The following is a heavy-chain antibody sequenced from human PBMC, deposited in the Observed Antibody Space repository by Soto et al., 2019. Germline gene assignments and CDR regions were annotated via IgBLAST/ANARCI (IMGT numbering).Heavy chain of an antibody. D-gene: IGHD2-2*01. V-gene: IGHV1-18*01. CDR2: ISAYNGNT. CDR3: ATTRYCSSTSCQEANYYYYYMDV. J-gene: IGHJ6*03. CDR1: GYTFTSYG. Sequence: VQLVQSGAEVKKPGASVKVSCKASGYTFTSYGISWVRQAPGQGLEWMGWISAYNGNTNYAQKLQGRVTMTTDTSTSTAYMELRSLRSDDTAVYYCATTRYCSSTSCQEANYYYYYMDVWGKGTTVTVSS.